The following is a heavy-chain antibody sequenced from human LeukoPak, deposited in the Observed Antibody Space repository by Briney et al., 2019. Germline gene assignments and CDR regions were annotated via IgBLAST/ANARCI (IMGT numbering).Heavy chain of an antibody. CDR1: GGSIISGGYY. CDR2: IYYSGST. V-gene: IGHV4-31*03. J-gene: IGHJ4*02. Sequence: SETLSLTCTVSGGSIISGGYYWSWIRQHPGKGLEWIGYIYYSGSTYYNPSLKSRVTISVDTSKNQFSLKLSSVTAADTAVYYCARDSSGYYYLDYWGQGTLVTVSS. D-gene: IGHD3-22*01. CDR3: ARDSSGYYYLDY.